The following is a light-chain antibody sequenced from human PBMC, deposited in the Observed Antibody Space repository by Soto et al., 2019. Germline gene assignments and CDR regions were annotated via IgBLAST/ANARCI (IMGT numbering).Light chain of an antibody. V-gene: IGKV3-11*01. Sequence: EIVLTQSPATLSLSPGERATLSCRASQSVGSSLAWYQQRPGQAPRLLIYDASNRATGIPARFSGSGSGTDFTLTIISLETEDFSVYYCQQRSNWPRTFGPGTKVDIK. CDR3: QQRSNWPRT. J-gene: IGKJ3*01. CDR2: DAS. CDR1: QSVGSS.